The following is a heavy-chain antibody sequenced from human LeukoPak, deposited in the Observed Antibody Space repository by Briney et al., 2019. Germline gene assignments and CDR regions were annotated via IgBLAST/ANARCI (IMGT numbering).Heavy chain of an antibody. V-gene: IGHV3-48*02. CDR1: GFTFGGYS. D-gene: IGHD6-13*01. CDR2: ISSSGSTI. CDR3: ARDRGFGYSSSWYSGTFDY. Sequence: GGSLRLSCAASGFTFGGYSMNWVRQAPGKGLEWVSYISSSGSTIYYADSVKGRFTISRDNAKNSLYLQMNSLRDEDTAVYYCARDRGFGYSSSWYSGTFDYWGQGTLVTVSS. J-gene: IGHJ4*02.